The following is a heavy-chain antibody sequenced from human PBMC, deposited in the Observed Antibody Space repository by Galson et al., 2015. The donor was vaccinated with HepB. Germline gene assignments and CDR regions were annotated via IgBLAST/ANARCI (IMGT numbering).Heavy chain of an antibody. D-gene: IGHD5-18*01. V-gene: IGHV3-30*02. Sequence: SLRLSCAASGFTFSSYGMHWVRRAPGKGLEWVAFIRYDGSNKYYADSVKGRFTISRDNSKNTLYLQMNSLRAEDTAVYYCAKGADTAMVIGYWGQGTLVTVSS. J-gene: IGHJ4*02. CDR1: GFTFSSYG. CDR2: IRYDGSNK. CDR3: AKGADTAMVIGY.